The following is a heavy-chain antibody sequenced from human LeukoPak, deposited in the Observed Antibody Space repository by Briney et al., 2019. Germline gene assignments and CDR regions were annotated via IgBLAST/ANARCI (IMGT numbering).Heavy chain of an antibody. CDR2: IYYNGST. V-gene: IGHV4-59*01. CDR1: GGSISSYY. CDR3: ARGGYSEGYFDY. D-gene: IGHD2-15*01. Sequence: SETLSLTCIVSGGSISSYYWSWIRQPPGKGLEWIGNIYYNGSTNYNPSLKSRVSMSLDTSKNQFSLKLSSVTAADTAVYYCARGGYSEGYFDYWGQGTLVTVSS. J-gene: IGHJ4*02.